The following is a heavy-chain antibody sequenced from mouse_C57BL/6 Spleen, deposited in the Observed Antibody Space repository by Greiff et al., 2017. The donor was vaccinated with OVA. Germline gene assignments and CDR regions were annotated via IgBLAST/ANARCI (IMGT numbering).Heavy chain of an antibody. CDR3: ARVSHYYGSSYPYFDY. D-gene: IGHD1-1*01. V-gene: IGHV5-16*01. CDR1: GFTFSDYY. Sequence: DVKLVESEGGLVQPGSSMKLSCTASGFTFSDYYMAWVRQVPEKGLEWVANINYDGSSTYYLDSLKSRFIISRDNAKNILYLQMSSLKSEDTATYYCARVSHYYGSSYPYFDYWGQGTTLTVSS. CDR2: INYDGSST. J-gene: IGHJ2*01.